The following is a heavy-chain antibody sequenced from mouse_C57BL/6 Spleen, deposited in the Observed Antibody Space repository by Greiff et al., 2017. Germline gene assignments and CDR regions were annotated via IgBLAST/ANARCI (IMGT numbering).Heavy chain of an antibody. CDR2: ISSGGDYI. D-gene: IGHD2-4*01. J-gene: IGHJ4*01. Sequence: EVQLVESGEGLVKPGGSLKLSCAASGFTFSSYAMSWVRQTPEKRLEWVAYISSGGDYIYYADTVKGRFTISRDNARNTLYLQMSSLKSEDTAMYYCTRDQKGYYDYDGYAMDYWGQGTSVTVSS. CDR1: GFTFSSYA. CDR3: TRDQKGYYDYDGYAMDY. V-gene: IGHV5-9-1*02.